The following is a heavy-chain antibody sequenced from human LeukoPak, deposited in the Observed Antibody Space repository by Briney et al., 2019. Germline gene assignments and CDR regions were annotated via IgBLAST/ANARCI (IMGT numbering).Heavy chain of an antibody. CDR2: TYYRSMWYN. Sequence: SQTLSLTFAISGDSLSSNSAAWNWIRQSPSRGLEWLGRTYYRSMWYNDYAFSVKSRITINPDTFKNQFSLQLNSVTPEDTAIYYCARSDLSYGDSRTFDFWGQGTLVAVSS. CDR1: GDSLSSNSAA. J-gene: IGHJ4*02. D-gene: IGHD4-17*01. CDR3: ARSDLSYGDSRTFDF. V-gene: IGHV6-1*01.